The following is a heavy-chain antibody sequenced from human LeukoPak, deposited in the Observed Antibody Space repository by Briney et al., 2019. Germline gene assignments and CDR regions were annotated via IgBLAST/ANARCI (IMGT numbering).Heavy chain of an antibody. CDR2: VYYSGST. D-gene: IGHD1/OR15-1a*01. CDR3: ARSIIGTRSKFDY. CDR1: GGSISSYY. J-gene: IGHJ4*02. V-gene: IGHV4-59*08. Sequence: SETLSLTCTVSGGSISSYYWSWIRQPPGKGLEWXGYVYYSGSTNYNPSLKSRVTISVDTSKNHFSLKLSSVTAADTAVYSCARSIIGTRSKFDYWGQGTLVTVSS.